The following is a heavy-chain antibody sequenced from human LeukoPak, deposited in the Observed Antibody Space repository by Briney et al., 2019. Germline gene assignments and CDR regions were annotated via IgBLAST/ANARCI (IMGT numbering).Heavy chain of an antibody. V-gene: IGHV3-30*02. J-gene: IGHJ6*03. CDR2: IRYDGSNK. CDR1: GFTFSSYG. D-gene: IGHD1-26*01. CDR3: AKEGTRGSYFYYYYMDV. Sequence: GGSLRLSCAASGFTFSSYGMHWVRQAPGKGLEWVAFIRYDGSNKYYADSVKGRFTISRDNSKNTLYLQMNSLRAEDTAVYYCAKEGTRGSYFYYYYMDVWGKGTTVTISS.